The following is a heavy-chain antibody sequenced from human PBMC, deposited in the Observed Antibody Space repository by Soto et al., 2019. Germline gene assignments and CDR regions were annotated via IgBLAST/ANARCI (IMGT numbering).Heavy chain of an antibody. CDR1: GGTFSNYS. CDR2: IKPIFGTP. CDR3: AREGRHFDD. V-gene: IGHV1-69*06. Sequence: GXSVKVSCTASGGTFSNYSIRLVRQAPGQGLEWMGGIKPIFGTPHYAQKYQGRVTITADTFTNTAYMELTRLTSDDTAVYLCAREGRHFDDWGQGTLVTVSS. J-gene: IGHJ4*02.